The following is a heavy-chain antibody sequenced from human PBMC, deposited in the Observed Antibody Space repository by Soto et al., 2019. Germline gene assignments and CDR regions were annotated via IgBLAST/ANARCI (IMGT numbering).Heavy chain of an antibody. CDR2: ISSSGSTI. J-gene: IGHJ5*02. CDR1: GFTFSDYY. CDR3: ARVTMVRGVIPNWFDP. V-gene: IGHV3-11*01. Sequence: GSLRLSCPASGFTFSDYYMSWIRQAPGKGMEWVSYISSSGSTIYYADSVKGRFTISRDNAKNSLYLQMNSLRAEDTAVYYCARVTMVRGVIPNWFDPWGQGTLVTVSS. D-gene: IGHD3-10*01.